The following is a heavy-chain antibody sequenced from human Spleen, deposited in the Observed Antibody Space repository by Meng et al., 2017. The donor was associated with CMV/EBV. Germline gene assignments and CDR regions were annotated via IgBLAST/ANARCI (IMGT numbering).Heavy chain of an antibody. CDR3: ASSTFGGVITEGDY. D-gene: IGHD3-3*01. V-gene: IGHV3-21*01. CDR1: GFTFSSYS. CDR2: ISSSSSYI. Sequence: EVQLVESGGXLVKPGVFXRLSCAASGFTFSSYSMNWVRQAPGKGLEWVSSISSSSSYIYYADSVKGRFTISRDNAKNSLYLQMNSLRAEDTAVYHCASSTFGGVITEGDYWGQGTLVTVSS. J-gene: IGHJ4*02.